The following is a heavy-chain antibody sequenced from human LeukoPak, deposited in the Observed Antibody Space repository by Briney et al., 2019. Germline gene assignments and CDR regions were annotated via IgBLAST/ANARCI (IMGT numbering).Heavy chain of an antibody. CDR3: ARLLRVGYCSTTTCNWFDP. V-gene: IGHV4-59*01. CDR1: GGSINSYY. D-gene: IGHD2-2*03. J-gene: IGHJ5*02. Sequence: PSETLSLTCTVSGGSINSYYWSWIRQPPGKGLEWIGYIYYSGSTNYNPSLKSRVTISVDTSKNQFSLRLSSVTAADTAVYYCARLLRVGYCSTTTCNWFDPWGQGTLVSVSS. CDR2: IYYSGST.